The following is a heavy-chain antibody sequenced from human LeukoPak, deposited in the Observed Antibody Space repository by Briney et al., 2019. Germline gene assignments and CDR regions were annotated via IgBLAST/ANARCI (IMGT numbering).Heavy chain of an antibody. J-gene: IGHJ4*02. Sequence: GGSLRLSCGASGFTFSSYAMHWVRQAPGKGLEWVAVISYDGSNKYYADSVKGRFTISRDNSKNTLYLQMNSLRAEDTAVYYCAREAGDILTGYYRILDYWGQGTLVTVSS. V-gene: IGHV3-30*01. CDR3: AREAGDILTGYYRILDY. D-gene: IGHD3-9*01. CDR1: GFTFSSYA. CDR2: ISYDGSNK.